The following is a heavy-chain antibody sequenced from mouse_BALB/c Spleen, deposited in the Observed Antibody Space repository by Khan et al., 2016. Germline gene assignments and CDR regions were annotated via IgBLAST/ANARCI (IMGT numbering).Heavy chain of an antibody. Sequence: QVQLQQSEAELVRPGVSVKISCKGSGYTFTDYAIHWVKQSHAKSLEWIGVINSYYGDAKYNQKFKGKATMTVDKSSSTAYMELARLTSEDSAIYYCARRLTGNAMDYWGQGTSVTVSS. D-gene: IGHD4-1*01. CDR1: GYTFTDYA. V-gene: IGHV1S137*01. CDR2: INSYYGDA. J-gene: IGHJ4*01. CDR3: ARRLTGNAMDY.